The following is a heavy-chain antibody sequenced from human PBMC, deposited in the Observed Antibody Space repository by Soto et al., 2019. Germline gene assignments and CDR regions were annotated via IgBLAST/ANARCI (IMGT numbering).Heavy chain of an antibody. J-gene: IGHJ6*02. D-gene: IGHD3-10*01. Sequence: QVQLVQSGAEVKKPGSSVKVSCKASGGSISNYAISWVRQAPGQGLEWMGGIIPIFGTAKYAQKFQGRLTITAGKSTTTEYMEMSSLGSEDTAVYYCAGYLSPHVDGGDFYYAMNVWGQGTTVTVSS. CDR3: AGYLSPHVDGGDFYYAMNV. CDR1: GGSISNYA. V-gene: IGHV1-69*06. CDR2: IIPIFGTA.